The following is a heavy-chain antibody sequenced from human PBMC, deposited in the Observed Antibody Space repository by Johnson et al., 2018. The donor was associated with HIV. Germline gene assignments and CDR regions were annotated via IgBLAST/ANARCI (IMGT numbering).Heavy chain of an antibody. V-gene: IGHV3-7*03. CDR3: TTPAGVVTAIRATYDAFDI. Sequence: VQLVESGGALVQPGGSLGLSCAVSGFTFSNFWMSWVRQAPGKGLEWVANIKEDGSEKHYVDSVKGRFTISRDNAKNLLYLQMNSLKTEDTAVYYCTTPAGVVTAIRATYDAFDIWGQGTMVTVSS. CDR2: IKEDGSEK. D-gene: IGHD2-21*02. CDR1: GFTFSNFW. J-gene: IGHJ3*02.